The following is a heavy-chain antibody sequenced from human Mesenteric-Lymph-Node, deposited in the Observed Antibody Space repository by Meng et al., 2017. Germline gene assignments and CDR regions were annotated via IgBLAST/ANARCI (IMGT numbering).Heavy chain of an antibody. CDR3: ARDTGGYYYDNSGYYHFAS. CDR2: ISGSNNYI. J-gene: IGHJ4*02. CDR1: GFTFSRYN. D-gene: IGHD3-22*01. V-gene: IGHV3-21*01. Sequence: GGSLRLSCAASGFTFSRYNMNWVRQAPGKGLEWVSSISGSNNYIYYADSVRGRFTISRDNAKNSLYLQMNGLRAEDTAVYYCARDTGGYYYDNSGYYHFASWGQGNLVNVSS.